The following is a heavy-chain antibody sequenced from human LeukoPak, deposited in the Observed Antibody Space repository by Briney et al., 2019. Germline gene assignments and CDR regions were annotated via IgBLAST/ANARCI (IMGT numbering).Heavy chain of an antibody. J-gene: IGHJ5*02. CDR3: ARGKDYGDYVRRRSGWFDP. Sequence: SETLSLTCSVSGGSISSSSYYWGWIRQPPGKGLEWIGSIYYSGSTYYNPSLKSRVTISVDTSKNQFSLKLSSVTAADTAVYYCARGKDYGDYVRRRSGWFDPWGQGTLVTVSS. V-gene: IGHV4-39*07. CDR1: GGSISSSSYY. CDR2: IYYSGST. D-gene: IGHD4-17*01.